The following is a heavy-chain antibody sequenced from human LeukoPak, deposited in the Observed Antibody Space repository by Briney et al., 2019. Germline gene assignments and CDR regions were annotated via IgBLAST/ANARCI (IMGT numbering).Heavy chain of an antibody. D-gene: IGHD1-26*01. CDR2: IIPIFGTA. V-gene: IGHV1-69*13. CDR3: ARTGQEWELLNYYGMDV. CDR1: GGTFSSYA. Sequence: ASVKVSCKASGGTFSSYAISWVRQAPGQGLEWMGGIIPIFGTANYARKFQGRVTITADESTSTAYMELSSLRSEDTAVYYCARTGQEWELLNYYGMDVWGQGTTVTVSS. J-gene: IGHJ6*02.